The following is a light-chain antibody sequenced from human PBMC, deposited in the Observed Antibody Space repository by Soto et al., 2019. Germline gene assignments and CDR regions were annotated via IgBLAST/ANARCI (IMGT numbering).Light chain of an antibody. J-gene: IGKJ1*01. Sequence: VLTQSPATLSVSPGERVTLSCRASESVRTSLAWYQHKPGRSPSLLMYGASNRATGVPDRFSGSGSATDFTLTITSRQSDDFVIYYCQQYSDWPRTFGQGTKLEIK. V-gene: IGKV3-15*01. CDR2: GAS. CDR3: QQYSDWPRT. CDR1: ESVRTS.